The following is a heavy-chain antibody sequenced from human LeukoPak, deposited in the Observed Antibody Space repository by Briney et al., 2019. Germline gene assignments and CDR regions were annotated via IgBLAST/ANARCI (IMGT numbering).Heavy chain of an antibody. D-gene: IGHD2-8*01. Sequence: GGSLRLSCAASGFNFSGSAMHWVRQASGKGLEWVGRIRSKANSHTTAYAAPVKGRFTISRDDSNNTAYLQMNSPKSKDTAVYYCTRLSDCSNGVCAINWGQGTLVTVSS. CDR2: IRSKANSHTT. V-gene: IGHV3-73*01. CDR3: TRLSDCSNGVCAIN. CDR1: GFNFSGSA. J-gene: IGHJ4*02.